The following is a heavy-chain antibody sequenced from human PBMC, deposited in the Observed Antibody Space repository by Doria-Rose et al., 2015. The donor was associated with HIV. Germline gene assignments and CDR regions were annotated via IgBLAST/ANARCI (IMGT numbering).Heavy chain of an antibody. Sequence: QVQLVQSGPVLVKPTETLTLTCTVSGVSLSSPGMGVSWIRQPPGKALEWLANSFSDDDRSYKTSLKIRLTISRGTSKSRVVLTMTDMDPVDTATYYCARIKSSRXYHKYYFDFWGQGTLVIVSA. V-gene: IGHV2-26*01. J-gene: IGHJ4*02. CDR3: ARIKSSRXYHKYYFDF. D-gene: IGHD6-13*01. CDR1: GVSLSSPGMG. CDR2: SFSDDDR.